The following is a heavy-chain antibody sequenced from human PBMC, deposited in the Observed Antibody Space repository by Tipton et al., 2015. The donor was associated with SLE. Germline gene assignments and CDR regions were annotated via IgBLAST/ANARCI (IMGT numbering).Heavy chain of an antibody. CDR2: IYYSGST. J-gene: IGHJ4*02. Sequence: TLSLTCTVSGGSIISHYWSWIRQPPGKGLEWIGYIYYSGSTNYNPSLKSRVTISVDTSKNQFSLKLSSVTAADTAVYYCARERCSGRFLEWLFTFDYWGQGTLVTVSS. CDR3: ARERCSGRFLEWLFTFDY. V-gene: IGHV4-59*11. CDR1: GGSIISHY. D-gene: IGHD3-3*01.